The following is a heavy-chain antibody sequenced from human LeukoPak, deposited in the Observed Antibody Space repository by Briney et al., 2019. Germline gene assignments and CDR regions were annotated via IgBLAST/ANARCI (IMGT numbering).Heavy chain of an antibody. CDR2: ISSSGSSI. Sequence: GGSLRLSCAASGFTFSDYYMSWIRQAPGKGLEWVSYISSSGSSIYYADSVKGRFTISRDNAKNSLSLQMNSLRAEDTAVYYCARDTSTWSIVAYWGQEPWSPSPQ. D-gene: IGHD6-13*01. CDR1: GFTFSDYY. V-gene: IGHV3-11*01. CDR3: ARDTSTWSIVAY. J-gene: IGHJ4*01.